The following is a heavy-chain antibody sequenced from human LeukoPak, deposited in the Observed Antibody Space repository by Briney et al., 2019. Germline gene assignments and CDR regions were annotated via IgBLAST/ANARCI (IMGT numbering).Heavy chain of an antibody. Sequence: ASVKVSCKASGYTFTSYGISWVRQAPGQGLEWMGWISGYNGNTNYAQKLQGRVTMTTDTSTSTAYMELRSLRSDDTAVYYCARSTYYYDSSGYHHFDYWGQGTLVTVPS. CDR1: GYTFTSYG. CDR2: ISGYNGNT. J-gene: IGHJ4*02. CDR3: ARSTYYYDSSGYHHFDY. V-gene: IGHV1-18*01. D-gene: IGHD3-22*01.